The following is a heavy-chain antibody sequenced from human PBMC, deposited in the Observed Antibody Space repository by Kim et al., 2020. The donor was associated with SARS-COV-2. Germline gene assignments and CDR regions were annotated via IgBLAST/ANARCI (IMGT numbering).Heavy chain of an antibody. D-gene: IGHD6-13*01. Sequence: DSVKGRFTISRDNAKNSLYLQMNSLRAEDTAVYYCARGPRIAAAEDWFDPWGQGTLVTVSS. J-gene: IGHJ5*02. V-gene: IGHV3-21*01. CDR3: ARGPRIAAAEDWFDP.